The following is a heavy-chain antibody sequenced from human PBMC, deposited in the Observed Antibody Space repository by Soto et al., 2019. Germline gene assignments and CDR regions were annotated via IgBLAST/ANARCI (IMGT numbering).Heavy chain of an antibody. Sequence: PGGSLRLSCAASGFTFDDYAMHWVRQAPGKGLEWVSGISWNSGSIGYADSVKGRFTISRDNAKNSLYLQMNSLRAEDTALYYCASIRGYSYGGPRVRLDGMDVWGQGTTVTVSS. CDR3: ASIRGYSYGGPRVRLDGMDV. D-gene: IGHD5-18*01. J-gene: IGHJ6*02. CDR1: GFTFDDYA. V-gene: IGHV3-9*01. CDR2: ISWNSGSI.